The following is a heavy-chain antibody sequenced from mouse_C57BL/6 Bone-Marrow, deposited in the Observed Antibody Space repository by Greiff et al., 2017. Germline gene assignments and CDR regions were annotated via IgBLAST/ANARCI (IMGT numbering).Heavy chain of an antibody. V-gene: IGHV1-7*01. CDR2: INPSGGYT. CDR1: GYTFTSYW. J-gene: IGHJ4*01. CDR3: ARGHAMDY. Sequence: QVQLKQSGAELAKPGASVKMSCKASGYTFTSYWMNWVKQRPGQGLEWIGYINPSGGYTKYNQKFMDKATLTSDKPSSTAYMQLGSLTCESAAINYGARGHAMDYWGQGTTVTVSS.